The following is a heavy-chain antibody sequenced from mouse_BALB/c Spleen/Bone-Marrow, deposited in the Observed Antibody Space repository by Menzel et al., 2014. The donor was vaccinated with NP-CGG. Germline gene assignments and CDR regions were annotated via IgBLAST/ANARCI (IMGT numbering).Heavy chain of an antibody. CDR1: GYTFTSYW. CDR2: IYPSDSYT. CDR3: XGSGGYYFDY. J-gene: IGHJ2*01. V-gene: IGHV1-69*02. Sequence: QVQLXESGAXLVRPGASVKLSCKASGYTFTSYWINWVKQRPGQGLEWIGNIYPSDSYTNYNQKFKDKATLTVDKSSSTAYMQLSSPTSEDSAVYYCXGSGGYYFDYWXQXXXLTXSX.